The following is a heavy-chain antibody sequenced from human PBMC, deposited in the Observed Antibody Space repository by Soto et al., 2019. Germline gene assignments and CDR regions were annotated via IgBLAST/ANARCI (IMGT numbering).Heavy chain of an antibody. CDR2: FDPEDGET. D-gene: IGHD4-17*01. CDR1: GYTLTELS. V-gene: IGHV1-24*01. Sequence: ASVKVSCKVSGYTLTELSMHWVRQAPGKGLEWMGGFDPEDGETIYAQKFQGRVTMTEDTSTDTAYMELSSLRSEDTAVYYCATRAIRGTPTVTLVLDYWGQGTLVTV. CDR3: ATRAIRGTPTVTLVLDY. J-gene: IGHJ4*02.